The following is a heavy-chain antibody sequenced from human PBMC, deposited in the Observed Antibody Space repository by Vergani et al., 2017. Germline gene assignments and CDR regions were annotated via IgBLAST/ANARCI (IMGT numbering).Heavy chain of an antibody. CDR2: ISWNSGSI. CDR1: GFTFDDYA. CDR3: AKDGYSSSWSITPGWFDP. J-gene: IGHJ5*02. D-gene: IGHD6-13*01. Sequence: EVQLVESGGGLVQPGRSLRLSCAASGFTFDDYAMHWVRQAPGKGLEWVSGISWNSGSIGYADSVKGRFTISRDNSKNTLYLQMNSLRAEDTAVYHCAKDGYSSSWSITPGWFDPWGQGTLVTVSS. V-gene: IGHV3-9*01.